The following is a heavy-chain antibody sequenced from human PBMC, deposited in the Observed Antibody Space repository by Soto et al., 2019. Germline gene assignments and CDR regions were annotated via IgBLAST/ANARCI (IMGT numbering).Heavy chain of an antibody. Sequence: ASVKVSCKASGGTFSSYTISWVRQAPGQGLEWMGRIIAYNGKTNYAQKFQGRVTMTTDTSTSTAYMELRSLRSDDTAVYYCARVGSSGWPTFRNWFDPWGQGTLVTVSS. J-gene: IGHJ5*02. D-gene: IGHD6-19*01. CDR2: IIAYNGKT. V-gene: IGHV1-18*01. CDR3: ARVGSSGWPTFRNWFDP. CDR1: GGTFSSYT.